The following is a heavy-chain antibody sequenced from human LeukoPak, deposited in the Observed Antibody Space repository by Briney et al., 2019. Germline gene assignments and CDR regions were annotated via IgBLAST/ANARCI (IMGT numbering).Heavy chain of an antibody. CDR3: AKGVTYYYGSGSYYTPD. CDR1: GFTFSTYA. V-gene: IGHV3-23*01. D-gene: IGHD3-10*01. CDR2: ISDTGGNT. J-gene: IGHJ4*02. Sequence: GGSLRLSCAASGFTFSTYAMSWVRQTPERGLEWVSAISDTGGNTFYADSVKGRFTISRDNSKNTLYLQMNSLRAVDTAVYYCAKGVTYYYGSGSYYTPDWGQGTLVTVSS.